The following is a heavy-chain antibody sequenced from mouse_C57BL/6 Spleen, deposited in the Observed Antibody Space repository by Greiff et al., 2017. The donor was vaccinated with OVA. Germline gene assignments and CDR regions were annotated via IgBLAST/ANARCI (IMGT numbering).Heavy chain of an antibody. V-gene: IGHV1-55*01. CDR3: AREGGYYGSSWFAD. D-gene: IGHD1-1*01. CDR2: IYPGSGST. J-gene: IGHJ3*01. Sequence: QVQLQQPGAELVKPGASVKMSCKASGYTFTSYWITWVKQRPGQGLEWIGDIYPGSGSTNYNEKFKSKATLTVDTSSSTAYMQLSSLTSEDSAVYYCAREGGYYGSSWFADWGQGTLVTVSA. CDR1: GYTFTSYW.